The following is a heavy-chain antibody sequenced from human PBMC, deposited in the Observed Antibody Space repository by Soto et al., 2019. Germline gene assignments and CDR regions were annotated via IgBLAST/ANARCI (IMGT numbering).Heavy chain of an antibody. D-gene: IGHD1-26*01. V-gene: IGHV3-49*03. CDR1: GFTFGDYA. Sequence: GGSLRLSCTASGFTFGDYAMSWFRQAPGKGLEWVGFIRSKAYGGTTEYAASVKGRFTISRDDSKSIAYLQMNSLKTEDTAVYYCTVGIVGATDYYYYGMDVWGQGTTVTVSS. CDR3: TVGIVGATDYYYYGMDV. J-gene: IGHJ6*02. CDR2: IRSKAYGGTT.